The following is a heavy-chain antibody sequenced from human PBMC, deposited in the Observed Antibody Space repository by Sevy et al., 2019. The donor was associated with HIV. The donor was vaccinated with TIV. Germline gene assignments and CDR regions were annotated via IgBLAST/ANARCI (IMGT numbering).Heavy chain of an antibody. Sequence: ASVKVSCKVSGYTLTELSMHWVRQAPGKGLEWMGGFDPEDGETIYAQKFQGRVTMTEDTSTDTAYMELSSLRSEDTAVYYCATGNGGGYDLGVPYWGQGTLVTVSS. V-gene: IGHV1-24*01. D-gene: IGHD5-12*01. CDR2: FDPEDGET. J-gene: IGHJ4*02. CDR3: ATGNGGGYDLGVPY. CDR1: GYTLTELS.